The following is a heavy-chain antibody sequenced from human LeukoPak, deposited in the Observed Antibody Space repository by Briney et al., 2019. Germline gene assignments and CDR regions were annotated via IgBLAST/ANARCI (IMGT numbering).Heavy chain of an antibody. CDR2: INSNSGGT. J-gene: IGHJ4*02. CDR3: ARGYGSGSFHTY. CDR1: GYTFTGY. V-gene: IGHV1-2*02. Sequence: ASVKVSCKASGYTFTGYMHWVRQAPGQGLEWMGWINSNSGGTNYAQKFQGRVTMTRDTSISTAYMELSRLRSDDTAMYYCARGYGSGSFHTYWGQGTLVTVSS. D-gene: IGHD3-10*01.